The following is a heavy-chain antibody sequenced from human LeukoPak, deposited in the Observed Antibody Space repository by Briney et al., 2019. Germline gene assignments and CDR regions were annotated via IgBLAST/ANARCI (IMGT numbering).Heavy chain of an antibody. V-gene: IGHV3-23*01. J-gene: IGHJ4*02. CDR1: GFTFSSYA. D-gene: IGHD5-18*01. CDR2: ISGSGGST. CDR3: AKDLYVDTAMVTDY. Sequence: PGGSLRLSCAASGFTFSSYAMSWVRQAPGKGLEWVSAISGSGGSTYYADSVKGRFTISRDNSKHTLYLQMNSLRAEDTAVYYCAKDLYVDTAMVTDYWGQGTLVTVSS.